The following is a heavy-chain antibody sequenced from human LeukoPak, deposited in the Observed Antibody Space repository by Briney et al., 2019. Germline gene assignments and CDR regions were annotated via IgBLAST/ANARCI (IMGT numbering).Heavy chain of an antibody. D-gene: IGHD6-19*01. V-gene: IGHV1-2*06. CDR2: INPNSGGT. Sequence: ASVKVSCKASGYTFTGYYMHWVRQAPGQGLDWMGRINPNSGGTNYAQKFQGRVTMTRDTSISTAYMELSRLRSDDTAVYYCARETSSGWYSTWGQGTLVTVSS. J-gene: IGHJ5*02. CDR1: GYTFTGYY. CDR3: ARETSSGWYST.